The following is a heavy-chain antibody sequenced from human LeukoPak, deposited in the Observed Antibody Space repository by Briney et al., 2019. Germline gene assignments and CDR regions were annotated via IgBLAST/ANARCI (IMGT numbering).Heavy chain of an antibody. Sequence: GGPLRLSCAASGFTFSSYAMHWVRQAPGKGLEWVAVISYDGSNKYYADSVKGRFTISRDNSKNTLYLQMNSLRAEDTAVYYCARDYYDSSGYYYGYYFDYWGQGALVTVSS. J-gene: IGHJ4*02. CDR1: GFTFSSYA. CDR2: ISYDGSNK. V-gene: IGHV3-30-3*01. D-gene: IGHD3-22*01. CDR3: ARDYYDSSGYYYGYYFDY.